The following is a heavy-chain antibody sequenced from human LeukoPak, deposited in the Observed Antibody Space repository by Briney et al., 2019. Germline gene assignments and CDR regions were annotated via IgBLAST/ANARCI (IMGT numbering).Heavy chain of an antibody. D-gene: IGHD2-15*01. CDR3: ARGRRYCSGGSCYRFDP. Sequence: SETLSLTCTVSGGSISSSNYYWGWIRQPPGKGLEWIGSIYYSGSTYYNPSLKSRVTISVDTSKNQFSLKLSSVTAADTAVYYCARGRRYCSGGSCYRFDPWGQGTLVTVSS. CDR2: IYYSGST. CDR1: GGSISSSNYY. J-gene: IGHJ5*02. V-gene: IGHV4-39*01.